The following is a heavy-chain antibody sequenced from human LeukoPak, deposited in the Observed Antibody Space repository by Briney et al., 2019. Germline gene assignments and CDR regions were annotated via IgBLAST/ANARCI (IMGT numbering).Heavy chain of an antibody. CDR3: ARRSPRAYGGNTGDWFDP. D-gene: IGHD4-23*01. CDR1: GYTLNTYG. Sequence: ASVKVSCKASGYTLNTYGITWVRQAPGQGLEWMGWINTYTGNTKYTEKFQGRVTMTTDTSTSTVYMEVRSLRSDDTAVYYCARRSPRAYGGNTGDWFDPWGHGTLVTVSS. CDR2: INTYTGNT. V-gene: IGHV1-18*01. J-gene: IGHJ5*02.